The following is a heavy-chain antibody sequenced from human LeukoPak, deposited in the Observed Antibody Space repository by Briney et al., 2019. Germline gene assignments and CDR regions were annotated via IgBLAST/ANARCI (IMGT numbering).Heavy chain of an antibody. CDR2: ISGSGGYT. J-gene: IGHJ6*02. V-gene: IGHV3-23*01. CDR3: SKDPHYLVDSVV. Sequence: GGSLRLSCAASGFTFSSYTMSWVRQAPGKGLEWVSAISGSGGYTYYADSVKGRFTISRDNYKNTLYLQMNSLRAEDTAVYYCSKDPHYLVDSVVWGQGTTVTVSS. D-gene: IGHD3-9*01. CDR1: GFTFSSYT.